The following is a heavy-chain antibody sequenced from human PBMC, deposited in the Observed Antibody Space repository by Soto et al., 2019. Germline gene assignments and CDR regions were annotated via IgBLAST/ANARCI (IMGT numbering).Heavy chain of an antibody. CDR1: GFTFSTYA. Sequence: GESLKISCAASGFTFSTYAMSWVRQAPGKGLEWVSAISGSGNNTYYADSAKGRFTISRDNSNNTLYLQMNSLRAEDTALYYCARGPLGTAAYQDYWGRGTLVTVSS. CDR3: ARGPLGTAAYQDY. J-gene: IGHJ4*02. CDR2: ISGSGNNT. D-gene: IGHD6-13*01. V-gene: IGHV3-23*01.